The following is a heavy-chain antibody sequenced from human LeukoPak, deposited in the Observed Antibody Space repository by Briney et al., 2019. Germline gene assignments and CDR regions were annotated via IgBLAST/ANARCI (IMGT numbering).Heavy chain of an antibody. CDR1: GFTFSSYS. D-gene: IGHD3-22*01. Sequence: GGSLRLSCAASGFTFSSYSMNWVRQAPGKGLEWVSYISSSSSTIYYADSVKGRFSISRDNAKNSLYLQMNSLRAEDTAVYYCAKLSYEYYYDSSGYIDYWGQGTLVTVSS. CDR2: ISSSSSTI. J-gene: IGHJ4*02. CDR3: AKLSYEYYYDSSGYIDY. V-gene: IGHV3-48*01.